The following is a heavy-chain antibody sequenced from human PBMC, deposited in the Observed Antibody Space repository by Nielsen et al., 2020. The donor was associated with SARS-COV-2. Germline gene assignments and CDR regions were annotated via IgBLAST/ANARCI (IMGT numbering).Heavy chain of an antibody. D-gene: IGHD5-24*01. CDR3: AKDGGDGYNP. J-gene: IGHJ5*02. Sequence: SLKISCAASGFTFDDYAMHWVRQAPGKGLEWVSGISWNSGSIGYADSVKGRFIISRDNAKNSLYLQMNSLRAEDTALYYCAKDGGDGYNPWGQGTLVTVSS. V-gene: IGHV3-9*01. CDR1: GFTFDDYA. CDR2: ISWNSGSI.